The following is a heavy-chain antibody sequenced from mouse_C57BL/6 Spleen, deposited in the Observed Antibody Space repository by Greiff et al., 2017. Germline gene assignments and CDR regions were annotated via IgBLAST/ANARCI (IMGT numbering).Heavy chain of an antibody. Sequence: EVQLVESGGGLVKPGGSLKLSCAASGFTFSDYGMHWVRQAPEKGLEWVAYISSGSSTIYYADTVKGRFTISRDNAKNTLFLQLTRLRSEDTAMYYCARRSTLYYYAMDYWGQGTSVTVSS. CDR3: ARRSTLYYYAMDY. V-gene: IGHV5-17*01. CDR2: ISSGSSTI. CDR1: GFTFSDYG. D-gene: IGHD1-1*01. J-gene: IGHJ4*01.